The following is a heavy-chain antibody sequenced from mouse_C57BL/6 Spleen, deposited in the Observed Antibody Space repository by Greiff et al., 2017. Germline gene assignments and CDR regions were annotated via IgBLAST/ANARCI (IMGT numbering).Heavy chain of an antibody. Sequence: QVQLKQPGAELVRPGSSVKLSCKASGYTFTSYWMHWVKQRPIQGLEWIGNIDPSDSETHYNQKFKDKATLTVDKSSSTAYMQLSSLTSEDSAVYYCARSTYYSNPAWFAYWGQGTLVTVSA. CDR2: IDPSDSET. D-gene: IGHD2-5*01. J-gene: IGHJ3*01. CDR1: GYTFTSYW. CDR3: ARSTYYSNPAWFAY. V-gene: IGHV1-52*01.